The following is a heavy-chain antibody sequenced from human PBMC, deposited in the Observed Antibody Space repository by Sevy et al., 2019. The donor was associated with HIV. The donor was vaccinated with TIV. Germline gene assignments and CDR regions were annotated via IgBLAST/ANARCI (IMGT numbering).Heavy chain of an antibody. CDR3: ARDPYRKGASDY. Sequence: GGSLRLSCAASGFTFSSYSMNWVRQAPGKGPEWVSSISSSSSYIYYADSVKGRFTISRDNAKNSLYLQMNSLRAEDTAVYYCARDPYRKGASDYWGQGTLVTVSS. D-gene: IGHD3-16*02. J-gene: IGHJ4*02. CDR1: GFTFSSYS. CDR2: ISSSSSYI. V-gene: IGHV3-21*01.